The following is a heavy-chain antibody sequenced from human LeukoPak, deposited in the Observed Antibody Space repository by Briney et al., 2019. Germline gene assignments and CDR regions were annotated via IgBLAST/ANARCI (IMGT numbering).Heavy chain of an antibody. CDR2: INKDGSGT. J-gene: IGHJ4*02. CDR1: GFTFSNYF. CDR3: ARGCCSVSGLYFEF. V-gene: IGHV3-7*03. Sequence: GRSLRLSCAASGFTFSNYFMSWVRQAPGKGLEWVANINKDGSGTSYADSVKGRLTISRDNAKNSLYLQMNSLRVEDTAVYYCARGCCSVSGLYFEFWGQGSLVTVSS. D-gene: IGHD3-9*01.